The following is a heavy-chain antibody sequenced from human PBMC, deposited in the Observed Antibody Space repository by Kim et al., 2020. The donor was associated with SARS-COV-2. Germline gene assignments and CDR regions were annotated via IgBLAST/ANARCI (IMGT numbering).Heavy chain of an antibody. D-gene: IGHD3-22*01. CDR1: GGSISSYY. CDR3: ARGVSGDSSGGVFDP. CDR2: IYYSGST. V-gene: IGHV4-59*01. Sequence: SETLSLTCTVSGGSISSYYWSWIRQPPGKGLEWIGYIYYSGSTNYNPSLKSRVTISVDTSKNQFSLKLSSVTAADTAVYYCARGVSGDSSGGVFDPWGQGTLVTVSS. J-gene: IGHJ5*02.